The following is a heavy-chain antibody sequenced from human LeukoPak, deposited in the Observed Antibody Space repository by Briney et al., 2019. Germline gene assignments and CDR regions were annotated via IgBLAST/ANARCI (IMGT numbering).Heavy chain of an antibody. Sequence: PGGSLRLSCAASGFTFSSYAMSWVRQAPGKGLEWVSAISGSGGSTYYADSVKGRFTISRDNSKDTLYLQMNSLRAEDTAVYYCAIGRDYVWGSYRYLGPDYWGQGTLVTVSS. CDR2: ISGSGGST. CDR1: GFTFSSYA. D-gene: IGHD3-16*02. V-gene: IGHV3-23*01. CDR3: AIGRDYVWGSYRYLGPDY. J-gene: IGHJ4*02.